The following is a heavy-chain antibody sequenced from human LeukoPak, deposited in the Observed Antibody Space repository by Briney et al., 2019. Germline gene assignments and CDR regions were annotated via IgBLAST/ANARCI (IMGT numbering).Heavy chain of an antibody. CDR1: GFTFSSYG. J-gene: IGHJ4*02. Sequence: GRSLRLSCAASGFTFSSYGMHWVRQAPGKGLEWVAVIWYDGSNKYYADSAKGRFTISRDNSKNTLYLQMNSLRAEDTAVYYCARGPYYDILTGSDYWGQGTLVTVSS. V-gene: IGHV3-33*01. CDR3: ARGPYYDILTGSDY. CDR2: IWYDGSNK. D-gene: IGHD3-9*01.